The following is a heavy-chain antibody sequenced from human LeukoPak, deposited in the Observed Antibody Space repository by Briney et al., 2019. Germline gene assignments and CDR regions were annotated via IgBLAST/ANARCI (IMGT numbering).Heavy chain of an antibody. J-gene: IGHJ4*02. Sequence: SETLSLTCAVSGGSISSGGYSWSWIRQPPGKGLEWIGYIYHSGSTYYNPSLKSRVTISVDRSKNQFSLKLSSVTAADTAVYYCARSVVQQQGRYYFDYWGQGTLVTVSS. D-gene: IGHD6-13*01. V-gene: IGHV4-30-2*01. CDR2: IYHSGST. CDR3: ARSVVQQQGRYYFDY. CDR1: GGSISSGGYS.